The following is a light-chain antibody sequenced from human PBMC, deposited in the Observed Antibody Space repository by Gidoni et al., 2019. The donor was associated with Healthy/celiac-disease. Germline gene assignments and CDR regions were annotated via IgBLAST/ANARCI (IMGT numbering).Light chain of an antibody. CDR2: YVS. Sequence: QSALTQPASVSGSPGQSITISCTGTSSDVGGYNYVSWYQQQPGKAPNLMIYYVSNRPSGVSLRFSGSRSGNTASLTISGLQAEDEADYYCSSYTSSSTVVFGGGTKLTVL. CDR1: SSDVGGYNY. J-gene: IGLJ2*01. V-gene: IGLV2-14*01. CDR3: SSYTSSSTVV.